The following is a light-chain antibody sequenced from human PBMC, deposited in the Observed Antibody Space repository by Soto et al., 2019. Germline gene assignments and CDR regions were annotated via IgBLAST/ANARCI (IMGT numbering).Light chain of an antibody. CDR2: AAA. CDR1: QSISSY. Sequence: DIPMTQSPSSLSASVGDRVTITCRARQSISSYLNWYQQKPGKAPKLLIYAAASLQSGVPSRFSGSGSGTEFTLTNSSLQPEDFATYYCQQSYSTPQATFGQGTKLEIK. V-gene: IGKV1-39*01. J-gene: IGKJ2*01. CDR3: QQSYSTPQAT.